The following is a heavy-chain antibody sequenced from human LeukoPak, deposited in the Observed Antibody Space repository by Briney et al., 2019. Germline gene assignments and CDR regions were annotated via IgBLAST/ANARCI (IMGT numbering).Heavy chain of an antibody. CDR1: GYTFTGYY. CDR3: ARDTAMVFAFDI. CDR2: INPNSGGT. Sequence: ASVKVSCKASGYTFTGYYMHWVRQAPGQGLEWMGWINPNSGGTNYAQKFQGRVTMTRDTSISTAYMELTRLRSDDTAVYYCARDTAMVFAFDIWGQGTMVTVSS. D-gene: IGHD5-18*01. J-gene: IGHJ3*02. V-gene: IGHV1-2*02.